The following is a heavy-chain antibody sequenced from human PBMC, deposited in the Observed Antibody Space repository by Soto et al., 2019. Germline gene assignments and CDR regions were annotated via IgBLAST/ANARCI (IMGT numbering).Heavy chain of an antibody. Sequence: QITLKESGPTLVKPTQTLTLTCTFSGFSLSTTGMGVGWIRHPPGKALYLLALIYWDDDKHYSPTLQSRLTLTKDTSKNQVVLKMDSMNPVDTATYYCARRLHRRLYYFDYWGQGSLVTVSS. J-gene: IGHJ4*02. CDR1: GFSLSTTGMG. CDR2: IYWDDDK. CDR3: ARRLHRRLYYFDY. V-gene: IGHV2-5*02.